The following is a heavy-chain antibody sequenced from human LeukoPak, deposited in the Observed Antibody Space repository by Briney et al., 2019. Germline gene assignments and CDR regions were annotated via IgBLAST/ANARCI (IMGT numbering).Heavy chain of an antibody. CDR1: GGSISSYY. Sequence: SETLSLTCAVSGGSISSYYWSWIRQPPGKGLEWIGYIYYSGSTNYNPSLKSRVTISVDTSKNQFSLKLSSVTAADTAVYYCASTRITMVRRVISAHRFYYGMDVWGQGTTVTVSS. CDR2: IYYSGST. D-gene: IGHD3-10*01. J-gene: IGHJ6*02. CDR3: ASTRITMVRRVISAHRFYYGMDV. V-gene: IGHV4-59*01.